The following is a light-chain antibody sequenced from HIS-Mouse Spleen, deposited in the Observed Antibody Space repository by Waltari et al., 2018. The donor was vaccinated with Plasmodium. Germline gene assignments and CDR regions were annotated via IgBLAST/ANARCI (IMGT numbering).Light chain of an antibody. J-gene: IGLJ1*01. Sequence: QSALTQPPSASGSPGQSVTISCTRTSSHADGDKHVSWYQQPPGQAPKRMIYEVSNPPSGVPDRFSGSKSGNTASLTVSGLQAEDEADYYCSSYAGSNNYVFGTGTKVTVL. CDR2: EVS. CDR3: SSYAGSNNYV. CDR1: SSHADGDKH. V-gene: IGLV2-8*01.